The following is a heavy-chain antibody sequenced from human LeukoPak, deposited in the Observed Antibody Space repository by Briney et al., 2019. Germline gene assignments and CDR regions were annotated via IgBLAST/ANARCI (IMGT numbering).Heavy chain of an antibody. V-gene: IGHV4-38-2*01. CDR1: GYSINSGYY. J-gene: IGHJ6*03. Sequence: SETLSLTCAVSGYSINSGYYWGWTRPPPGNGLEWIGNIYHSGSTYYNPSLKSRVSISVNTSKNQISLKLSSVTAADTAVYYCARQGSSTSSYYYMDVWGKGTTVTVSS. CDR2: IYHSGST. CDR3: ARQGSSTSSYYYMDV. D-gene: IGHD2-2*01.